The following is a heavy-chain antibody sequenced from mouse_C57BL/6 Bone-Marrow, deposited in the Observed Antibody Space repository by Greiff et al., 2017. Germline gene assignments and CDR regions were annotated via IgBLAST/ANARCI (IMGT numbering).Heavy chain of an antibody. J-gene: IGHJ3*01. Sequence: QVQLKESGAELARPGASVKLSCKASGYTFTSYGISWVKQRTGQGLEWIGEIYPRSGNTYYNEKFKGKATLTADKSSSTAYMELRSLTSEDSAVYFCARRELPSYGSSPRFAYWGQGTLVTVSA. CDR1: GYTFTSYG. CDR2: IYPRSGNT. D-gene: IGHD1-1*01. CDR3: ARRELPSYGSSPRFAY. V-gene: IGHV1-81*01.